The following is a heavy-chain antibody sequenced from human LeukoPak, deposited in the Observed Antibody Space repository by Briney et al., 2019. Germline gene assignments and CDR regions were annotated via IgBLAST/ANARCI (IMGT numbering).Heavy chain of an antibody. CDR1: GFTFTEYW. CDR3: TRDGDTSGYSN. V-gene: IGHV3-7*01. D-gene: IGHD3-22*01. Sequence: GGSLRLSCAASGFTFTEYWMGWVRQAPGKGPEWVANLNQAGTEKYYLDSVKGRFTVSIDNARNSLYLQMNSVRVEDTAVYYCTRDGDTSGYSNWGQGTRVTVSS. J-gene: IGHJ4*02. CDR2: LNQAGTEK.